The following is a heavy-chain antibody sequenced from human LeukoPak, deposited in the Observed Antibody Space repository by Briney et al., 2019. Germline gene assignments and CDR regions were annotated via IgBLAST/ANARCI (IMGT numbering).Heavy chain of an antibody. CDR2: LYSGGST. V-gene: IGHV3-66*01. CDR3: ARAGHSAYKTGGDY. CDR1: GFTVSSSH. D-gene: IGHD5-12*01. J-gene: IGHJ4*02. Sequence: PGGSLRLSCAASGFTVSSSHMTWVRQATGKGLEWVSILYSGGSTYYADSVQGRFTISRDNSKNMLYLQMNSLRAEDTAVYYCARAGHSAYKTGGDYWGQGTLVTVSS.